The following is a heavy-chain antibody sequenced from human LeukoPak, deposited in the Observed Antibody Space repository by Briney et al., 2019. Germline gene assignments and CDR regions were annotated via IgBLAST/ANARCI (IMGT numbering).Heavy chain of an antibody. Sequence: GASVKVSCKASGYTFTGYYMHWVRQAPGQGLEWMGWINPNSGGTNYAQKLQGRVIMTRDTSISTAYMELSRLRSDDTAVYYCARVLPYCSGGSCYLGYWGQGTLVTVSS. V-gene: IGHV1-2*02. J-gene: IGHJ4*02. CDR3: ARVLPYCSGGSCYLGY. CDR2: INPNSGGT. D-gene: IGHD2-15*01. CDR1: GYTFTGYY.